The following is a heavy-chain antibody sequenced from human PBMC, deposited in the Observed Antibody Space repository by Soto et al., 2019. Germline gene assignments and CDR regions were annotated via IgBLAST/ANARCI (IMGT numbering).Heavy chain of an antibody. CDR3: ARDAPSYSSSWYGFDP. CDR1: GGTFSSYA. Sequence: GASVKVSCKASGGTFSSYAISWVRQAPGQGLEWMGGIIPIFGTANYAQKFQGRVTITADESTSTAYMELSSLRSEDTAVYYCARDAPSYSSSWYGFDPWGQGTLVTVSS. D-gene: IGHD6-13*01. J-gene: IGHJ5*02. V-gene: IGHV1-69*13. CDR2: IIPIFGTA.